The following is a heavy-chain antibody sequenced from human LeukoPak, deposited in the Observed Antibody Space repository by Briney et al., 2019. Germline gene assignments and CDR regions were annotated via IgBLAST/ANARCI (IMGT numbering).Heavy chain of an antibody. V-gene: IGHV5-51*01. CDR2: IYPGDSDT. J-gene: IGHJ6*03. CDR1: GYTFSNYW. D-gene: IGHD1-1*01. CDR3: ARLGTPYYYYYMDV. Sequence: GESLKISRQGSGYTFSNYWIAWVRHMPGNGLAWMGIIYPGDSDTKYSPSFQGQVSISADKSINTAYLQWTRVKASDTAIYYCARLGTPYYYYYMDVWGRGTTVTVSS.